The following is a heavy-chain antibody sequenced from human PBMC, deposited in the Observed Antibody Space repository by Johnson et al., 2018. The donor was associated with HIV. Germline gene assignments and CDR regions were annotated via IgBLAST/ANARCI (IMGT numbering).Heavy chain of an antibody. CDR2: IYSGGST. V-gene: IGHV3-66*01. J-gene: IGHJ3*02. CDR3: ARADSSSSPWMGLDI. CDR1: GFTFSDHW. Sequence: EQLVESGGGLVQPGGSLRLSCGASGFTFSDHWMQWVRQAPGKGLVWVSVIYSGGSTYYADSVKGRFTISRDNSKNTLYLQMNSLRAEDTAVYYCARADSSSSPWMGLDIWGQGTMVTVSS. D-gene: IGHD6-13*01.